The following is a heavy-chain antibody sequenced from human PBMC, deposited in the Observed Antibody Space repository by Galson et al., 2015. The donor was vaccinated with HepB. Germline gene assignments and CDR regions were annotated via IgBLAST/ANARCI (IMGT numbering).Heavy chain of an antibody. CDR3: ARGGDAFDI. Sequence: SLRLSCAASGFTFSSYSMNWVRQAPGKGLEWVSSISSSSSYIYYAVSVKGRFTISRDNAKNSLYLQMNSLRAEDTAVYYCARGGDAFDIWGQGTMVTVSS. V-gene: IGHV3-21*01. CDR1: GFTFSSYS. J-gene: IGHJ3*02. CDR2: ISSSSSYI.